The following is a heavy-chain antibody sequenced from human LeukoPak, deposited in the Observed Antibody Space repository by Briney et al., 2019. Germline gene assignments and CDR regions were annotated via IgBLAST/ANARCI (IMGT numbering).Heavy chain of an antibody. Sequence: GGSLRLSCAASEFTFSSYTMSWIRQAPGKGLEWVSYISSSGSTIYYADSVKGRFTISRDNAKNSLYLQMNSLRAEDTAVYYCASSGYQLSFDYWGQGTLVTVSS. CDR1: EFTFSSYT. V-gene: IGHV3-11*01. CDR2: ISSSGSTI. CDR3: ASSGYQLSFDY. D-gene: IGHD2-2*01. J-gene: IGHJ4*02.